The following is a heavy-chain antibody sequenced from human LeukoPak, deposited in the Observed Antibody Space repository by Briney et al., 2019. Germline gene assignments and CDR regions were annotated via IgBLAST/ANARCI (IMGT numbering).Heavy chain of an antibody. CDR3: ARERLSYYDSSGYYYVDY. CDR2: ISSNGGST. V-gene: IGHV3-64*01. Sequence: GGSLRLSCAASGFTFSSYAMHWVRQAPGKGLEYVSAISSNGGSTYYANSVKCRFTISRDNSKNTLYLQMGSLRAEDMAVYYCARERLSYYDSSGYYYVDYWGQGTLVTVSS. CDR1: GFTFSSYA. D-gene: IGHD3-22*01. J-gene: IGHJ4*02.